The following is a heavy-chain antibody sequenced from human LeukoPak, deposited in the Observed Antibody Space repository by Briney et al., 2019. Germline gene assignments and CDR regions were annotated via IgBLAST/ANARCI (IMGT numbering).Heavy chain of an antibody. Sequence: PGGSLRLSCAASGFTFSSYGMHWVRQAPGKGLEWVAVISYDGSNKYYADSVKGRFTISRDNSKNTLYLQMNSLRAEDTAVYYCARDWSDSSFDYWGQGTLVTVSS. CDR2: ISYDGSNK. J-gene: IGHJ4*02. CDR1: GFTFSSYG. CDR3: ARDWSDSSFDY. D-gene: IGHD2-21*01. V-gene: IGHV3-30*19.